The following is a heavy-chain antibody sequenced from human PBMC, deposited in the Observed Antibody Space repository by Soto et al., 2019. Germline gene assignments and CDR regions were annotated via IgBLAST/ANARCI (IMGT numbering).Heavy chain of an antibody. CDR2: IKPDGSER. Sequence: EVQLVESGGGLVQPGGSLRLSCAASEFTFSNYFMTWVRQAPGKGLEWVATIKPDGSERWDVDSVRGRFTISRDNAKNSLSLEMNRLRAEYTAVYFCASDLNRPNFWGQGSLVAVSS. CDR1: EFTFSNYF. CDR3: ASDLNRPNF. V-gene: IGHV3-7*01. J-gene: IGHJ4*02.